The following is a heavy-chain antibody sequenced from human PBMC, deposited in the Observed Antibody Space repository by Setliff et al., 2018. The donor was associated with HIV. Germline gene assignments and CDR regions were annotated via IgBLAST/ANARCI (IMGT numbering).Heavy chain of an antibody. Sequence: SETLSLTCAVSDASFSSGSYYWSWIRQRPGKGLEWIGYIFHSGSNSSNPSLNSRITISLDTSKEQFSLELSSATAADTAAYYCATLDHSGGNFLAYWGQGSLVTVSS. V-gene: IGHV4-31*11. CDR2: IFHSGSN. CDR3: ATLDHSGGNFLAY. D-gene: IGHD2-21*02. CDR1: DASFSSGSYY. J-gene: IGHJ4*02.